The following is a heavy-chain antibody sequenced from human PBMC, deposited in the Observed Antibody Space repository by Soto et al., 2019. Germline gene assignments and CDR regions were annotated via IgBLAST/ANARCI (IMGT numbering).Heavy chain of an antibody. Sequence: QVQLVQSGAEVKKPGASVKVSCKASGYTFTSYGISWVRQAPGQGLEWMGWISTYNGNTKYAQKLKGRVTMTTNTSTSTAYMEVSSLGSEDTAVFYCAREMVGGVGSDYCGQGTLVTVAS. J-gene: IGHJ4*02. V-gene: IGHV1-18*01. CDR2: ISTYNGNT. D-gene: IGHD3-10*01. CDR3: AREMVGGVGSDY. CDR1: GYTFTSYG.